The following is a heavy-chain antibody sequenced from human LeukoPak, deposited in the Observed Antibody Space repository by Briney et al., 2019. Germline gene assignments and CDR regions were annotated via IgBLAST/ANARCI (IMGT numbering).Heavy chain of an antibody. J-gene: IGHJ4*02. CDR3: ARDLGRWFGELFGD. Sequence: GGSLRLSCAASGFTVSSNYMSWVRQAPGKGLEWVSVIYSGGSTYYADSVKGRFTISRDNSKNTLYLQMNSLRAEDTAVYYCARDLGRWFGELFGDWGQGTLVTVSS. V-gene: IGHV3-53*01. CDR2: IYSGGST. CDR1: GFTVSSNY. D-gene: IGHD3-10*01.